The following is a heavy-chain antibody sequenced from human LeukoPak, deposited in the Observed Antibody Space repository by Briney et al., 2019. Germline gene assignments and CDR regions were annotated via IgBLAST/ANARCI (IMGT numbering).Heavy chain of an antibody. CDR3: ARPRNSLLDILTGDAFDI. D-gene: IGHD3-9*01. J-gene: IGHJ3*02. V-gene: IGHV4-34*01. CDR1: GGSFSGYY. CDR2: INHSGST. Sequence: SETLSLTCAVYGGSFSGYYWSWIRQPPGKGLEWIGEINHSGSTNYNPSLKSRVTISVDTSKNQFSLKLSSVTAADTAVYYCARPRNSLLDILTGDAFDIWGQGTMVTVSS.